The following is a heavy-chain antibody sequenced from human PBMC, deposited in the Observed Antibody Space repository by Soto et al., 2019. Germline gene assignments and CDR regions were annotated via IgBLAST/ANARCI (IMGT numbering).Heavy chain of an antibody. CDR3: ARGNTMVRGVIRYFDY. Sequence: GGSLRLSCAASGFTFSSYWMSWVRQAPGKGLEWVANIKQDGSEKYYVDSVKGRFTISRDNAKNSLYLQMNSLRAEDTAVYYCARGNTMVRGVIRYFDYWGQGTLVTVSS. CDR2: IKQDGSEK. CDR1: GFTFSSYW. D-gene: IGHD3-10*01. J-gene: IGHJ4*02. V-gene: IGHV3-7*01.